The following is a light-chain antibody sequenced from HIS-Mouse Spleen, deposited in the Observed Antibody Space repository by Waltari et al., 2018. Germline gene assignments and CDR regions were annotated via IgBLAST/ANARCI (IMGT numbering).Light chain of an antibody. J-gene: IGKJ4*01. CDR3: QQYGSSPRT. CDR1: QRVSSSY. CDR2: GAS. Sequence: ELVLTQSPGTLSLSPGERATLSCRASQRVSSSYLAWYQQKPGQAPRLLIYGASSRATGIPDRFSGSGSGTDFTLTISRLEPEDFAVYYCQQYGSSPRTFGGGTKVEIK. V-gene: IGKV3-20*01.